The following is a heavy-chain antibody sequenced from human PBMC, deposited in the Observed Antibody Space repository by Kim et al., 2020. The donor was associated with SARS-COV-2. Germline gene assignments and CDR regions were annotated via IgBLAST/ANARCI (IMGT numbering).Heavy chain of an antibody. Sequence: GGSLRLSCAASEFTFSSYAMSWVRQAPGKGLEWVSGISGRGDTTDYADPVKGRFTIPRDTSKDTLYLQMSSLRDDDTAVYYCAKHRGSVVTTNRIGHDYWGQGTLVTVSS. CDR3: AKHRGSVVTTNRIGHDY. CDR2: ISGRGDTT. D-gene: IGHD2-21*02. CDR1: EFTFSSYA. V-gene: IGHV3-23*01. J-gene: IGHJ4*02.